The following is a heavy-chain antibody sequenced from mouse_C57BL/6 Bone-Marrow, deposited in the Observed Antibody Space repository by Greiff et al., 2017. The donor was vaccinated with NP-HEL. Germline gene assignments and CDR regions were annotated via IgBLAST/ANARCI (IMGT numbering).Heavy chain of an antibody. D-gene: IGHD1-1*01. CDR1: GFTFSSYG. J-gene: IGHJ1*03. CDR2: ISSGGSYT. V-gene: IGHV5-6*01. Sequence: EVQLQESGGDLVKPGGSLKLSCAASGFTFSSYGMSWVRQPPDKRLEWVATISSGGSYTYYPDRVKGRFTISRYNAKNTLYLQMSSLKADDTAMYYCASHPLITTIEGDWYFDVWGTGTTVTVSS. CDR3: ASHPLITTIEGDWYFDV.